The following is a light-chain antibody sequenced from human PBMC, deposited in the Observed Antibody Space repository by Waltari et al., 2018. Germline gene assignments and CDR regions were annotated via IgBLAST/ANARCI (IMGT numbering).Light chain of an antibody. V-gene: IGKV3-20*01. CDR3: QKYDRLPAT. Sequence: EKVLTQSPGPLSLYPGERGTLSCRASQSVSRFLAWYQQKPGQAPRLLIYGASTRATGIPDRFSGSGSGTDFSLTISSLEPEDFAVYYCQKYDRLPATFGQGTKVEIK. CDR2: GAS. J-gene: IGKJ1*01. CDR1: QSVSRF.